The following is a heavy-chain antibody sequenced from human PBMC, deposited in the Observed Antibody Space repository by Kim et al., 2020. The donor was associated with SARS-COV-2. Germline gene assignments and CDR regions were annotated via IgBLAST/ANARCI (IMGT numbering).Heavy chain of an antibody. J-gene: IGHJ4*02. CDR3: ARERGVLWCGEFYFDY. Sequence: AAVKVSCKASGYTFTSYAMHWVRQAPGQRREWMGWINAGNGNTKYSQKFQGRVTITRDTSASTAYMELSSLSSEEPAVYYCARERGVLWCGEFYFDYWGQ. V-gene: IGHV1-3*01. CDR2: INAGNGNT. D-gene: IGHD3-10*01. CDR1: GYTFTSYA.